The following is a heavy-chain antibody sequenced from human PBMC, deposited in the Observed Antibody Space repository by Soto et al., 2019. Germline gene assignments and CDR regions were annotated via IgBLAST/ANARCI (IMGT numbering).Heavy chain of an antibody. CDR2: IKQDGSEK. Sequence: GGSLRLSCAASGFTFSSYWMSWVRQAPGKGLEWVANIKQDGSEKDYVDSVKGRFTISRYNAKNSLYLQMNSMRAEDTAVYYCARVSPGIAVAGDAFDIWGQGTMVTVSS. CDR3: ARVSPGIAVAGDAFDI. V-gene: IGHV3-7*01. J-gene: IGHJ3*02. D-gene: IGHD6-19*01. CDR1: GFTFSSYW.